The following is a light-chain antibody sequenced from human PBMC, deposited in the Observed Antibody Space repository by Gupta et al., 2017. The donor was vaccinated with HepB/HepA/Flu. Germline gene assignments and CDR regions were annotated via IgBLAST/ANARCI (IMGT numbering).Light chain of an antibody. CDR2: API. J-gene: IGKJ1*01. Sequence: DILMTQSPFSLSASGGDTITITCRARQSIDTYLNWYQQKPGKAPKLLISAPIDLQSGVPSRFSGSGCGTDFTLTISGPQPEDFVTYYCQQEHYTPWTFGQGTKVEIK. V-gene: IGKV1-39*01. CDR1: QSIDTY. CDR3: QQEHYTPWT.